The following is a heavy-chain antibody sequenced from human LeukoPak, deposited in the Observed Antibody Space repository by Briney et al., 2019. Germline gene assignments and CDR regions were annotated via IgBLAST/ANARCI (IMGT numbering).Heavy chain of an antibody. V-gene: IGHV3-23*01. J-gene: IGHJ6*02. Sequence: GGSLRLSCAASGFTFSSYAMSWVRQAPGKGLEWVSAISGSGGSTYYADSVKGRFTISRDNSKNTLYLQMNSLRAEDTAVYYCARDQYSSSFYGMDVWGQGTTVTVSS. CDR3: ARDQYSSSFYGMDV. CDR2: ISGSGGST. D-gene: IGHD6-13*01. CDR1: GFTFSSYA.